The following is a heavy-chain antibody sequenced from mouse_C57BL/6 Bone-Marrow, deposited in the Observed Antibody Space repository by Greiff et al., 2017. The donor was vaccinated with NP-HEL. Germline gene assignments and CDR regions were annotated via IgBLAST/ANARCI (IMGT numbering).Heavy chain of an antibody. CDR2: IDPENGDT. Sequence: EVKLQQSGAELVRPGASVKLSCTASGFNIKDDYMHWVKQRPEQGLEWIGCIDPENGDTEYASKFQGKATITADTSSNTAYLQLSILTSEDTAVYYCTPAYYFDYWGQGTTLTVSS. V-gene: IGHV14-4*01. CDR1: GFNIKDDY. J-gene: IGHJ2*01. CDR3: TPAYYFDY.